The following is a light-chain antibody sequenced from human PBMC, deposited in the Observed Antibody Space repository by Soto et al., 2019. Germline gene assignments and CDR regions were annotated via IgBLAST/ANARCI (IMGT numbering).Light chain of an antibody. V-gene: IGKV1-39*01. CDR1: QNISSY. CDR2: AAS. CDR3: QQSYRSPRA. J-gene: IGKJ3*01. Sequence: DIQMTQSPSSLSASVGDRVTITCRASQNISSYLNWYQQKPGKAPKLLIYAASSLQSGVPSSFSGSGSGTDFTLTISSLQPEDFATYYCQQSYRSPRAFGPGTRVDI.